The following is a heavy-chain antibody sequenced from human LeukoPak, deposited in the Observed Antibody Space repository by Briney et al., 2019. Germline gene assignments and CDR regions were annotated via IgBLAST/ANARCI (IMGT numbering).Heavy chain of an antibody. J-gene: IGHJ6*02. Sequence: KPSETLSLTCTVSGGSVSSGSYYWSWIRQPPGKGLEWIGYIYYSGSTNYNPSLKSRVTISVDTSKNQFSLKLSSVTAADTAVYYCARDYDILTGYYYYYYGMDVWGQGTTVTVSS. D-gene: IGHD3-9*01. CDR3: ARDYDILTGYYYYYYGMDV. V-gene: IGHV4-61*01. CDR2: IYYSGST. CDR1: GGSVSSGSYY.